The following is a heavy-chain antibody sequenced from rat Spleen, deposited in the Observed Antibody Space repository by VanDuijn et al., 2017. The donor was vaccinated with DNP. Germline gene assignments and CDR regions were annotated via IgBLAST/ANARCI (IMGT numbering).Heavy chain of an antibody. Sequence: EVQLVESGGGLVQPGRSPKLSCAASGFIFSDHNMAWVRQAPKKGLEWVATISYDGSSTYYRDSVKGRFTISSDNAKSTLYLQMDSLRSENTATYYCARGGDGYDYWGQGVMVTVSS. J-gene: IGHJ2*01. CDR3: ARGGDGYDY. D-gene: IGHD1-12*03. V-gene: IGHV5-7*01. CDR1: GFIFSDHN. CDR2: ISYDGSST.